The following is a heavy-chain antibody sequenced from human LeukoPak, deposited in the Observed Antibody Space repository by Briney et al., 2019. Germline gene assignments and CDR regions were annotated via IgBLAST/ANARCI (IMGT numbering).Heavy chain of an antibody. J-gene: IGHJ3*02. Sequence: PSETLSLTCTVSGGSISSYYWSWIRQPAGKGLEWIGRIYTSGSTNYNPSPTSRVTMSVDTSKKQFSLKLSSVTAADTAVYYCARDCGGDCYHPRPNDAFDIWGQGTMVTVSS. CDR3: ARDCGGDCYHPRPNDAFDI. CDR2: IYTSGST. CDR1: GGSISSYY. V-gene: IGHV4-4*07. D-gene: IGHD2-21*02.